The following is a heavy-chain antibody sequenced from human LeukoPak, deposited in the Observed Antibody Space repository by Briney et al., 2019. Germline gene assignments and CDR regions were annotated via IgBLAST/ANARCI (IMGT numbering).Heavy chain of an antibody. J-gene: IGHJ4*02. CDR3: VEGGAPSYYDGSGDAYFDY. D-gene: IGHD3-22*01. CDR1: GFTFSSYA. Sequence: GGSLRLSCAASGFTFSSYAMSWVRQAPGKGLEWVSVISASGGRTSYADSVKGWFTVSRDNSKNTLYLQMNSLRAEDTAVYFCVEGGAPSYYDGSGDAYFDYWGQGTLVTVSS. CDR2: ISASGGRT. V-gene: IGHV3-23*01.